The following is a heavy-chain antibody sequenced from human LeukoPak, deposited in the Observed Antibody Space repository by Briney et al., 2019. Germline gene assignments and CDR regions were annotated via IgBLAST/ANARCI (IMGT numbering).Heavy chain of an antibody. V-gene: IGHV4-31*03. D-gene: IGHD3-16*01. J-gene: IGHJ1*01. CDR3: ARETLGSIPSYFQH. CDR2: IYYSGNT. Sequence: SETLSLTCTVPGGSISSGGYYWSWIRQHPGKGLEWIGYIYYSGNTYYNPSLKSRVTISLDTSKNQFSLKLNSVTAADTAVYYCARETLGSIPSYFQHWGQGILVTVSS. CDR1: GGSISSGGYY.